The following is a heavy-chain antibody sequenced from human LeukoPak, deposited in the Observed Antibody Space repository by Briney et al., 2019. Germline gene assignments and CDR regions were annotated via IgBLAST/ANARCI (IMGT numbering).Heavy chain of an antibody. CDR3: AKDERNWNYNLASQTYD. J-gene: IGHJ4*02. V-gene: IGHV3-23*01. CDR1: GFRFSSYA. CDR2: ISGSGVST. D-gene: IGHD1-7*01. Sequence: GGSLRLSCAASGFRFSSYAMSWVRQAPGKGLEWVSTISGSGVSTYYADSVKGRFTVSRDNSKNTLYLQMSSLRAEDTAVYYCAKDERNWNYNLASQTYDWGQGTLVTVSS.